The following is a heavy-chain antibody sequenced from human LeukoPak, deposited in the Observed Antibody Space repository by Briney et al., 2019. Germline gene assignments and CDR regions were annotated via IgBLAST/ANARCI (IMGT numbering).Heavy chain of an antibody. D-gene: IGHD3-10*01. J-gene: IGHJ3*02. CDR2: ISAYNGDT. V-gene: IGHV1-18*01. CDR1: GYTFTSYG. Sequence: WASVKVSCKASGYTFTSYGISWVRQAPGQGLEWMGWISAYNGDTNYAQKLQGRVTMTTDTSTSTAYMELRSLRSDDTAVYYCAREYYSLHAFDIWGQGTMVTASS. CDR3: AREYYSLHAFDI.